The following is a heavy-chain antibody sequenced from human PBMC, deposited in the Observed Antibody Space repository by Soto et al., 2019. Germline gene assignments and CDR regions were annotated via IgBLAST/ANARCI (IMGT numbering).Heavy chain of an antibody. D-gene: IGHD3-16*02. CDR1: GYTFTRYY. V-gene: IGHV1-2*04. CDR3: ARDRAITFGGVIHYLFGY. CDR2: INPNSGGT. Sequence: ASVKVSCKASGYTFTRYYMHWVRQAPGQGLEWMGWINPNSGGTNYAQKFKGWVTRTRDKSISTAYMELSRLRSDDTAVYYCARDRAITFGGVIHYLFGYWGQGTLVTVSS. J-gene: IGHJ4*02.